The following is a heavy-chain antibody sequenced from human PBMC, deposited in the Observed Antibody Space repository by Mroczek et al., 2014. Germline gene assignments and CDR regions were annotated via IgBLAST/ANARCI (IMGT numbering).Heavy chain of an antibody. V-gene: IGHV3-33*01. J-gene: IGHJ6*03. CDR3: ARDVWLSRYYYYYMDV. CDR2: IWYDGSNK. CDR1: GFTFSSYG. Sequence: VQLVESGGGVVQPGRSLRLSCAASGFTFSSYGMHWVRQAPGKGLEWVAVIWYDGSNKYYADSVKGRFTISRDNSKNTLYLQMNSLRAEDTAVYYCARDVWLSRYYYYYMDVWGKGTTVTVSS. D-gene: IGHD5-24*01.